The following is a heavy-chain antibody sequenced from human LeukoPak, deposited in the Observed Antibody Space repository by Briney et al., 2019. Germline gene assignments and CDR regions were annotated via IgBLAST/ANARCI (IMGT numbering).Heavy chain of an antibody. CDR2: ISYDGSNK. CDR3: ARDRYSSSWYRYYYYYYGMDV. Sequence: GGSLRLSCAASGFTFSSYAMHWVRQAPGKGLEWVAVISYDGSNKYYADSVKGRFTISRDNSKNTLCLQMNSLRAEDTAVYYCARDRYSSSWYRYYYYYYGMDVWGQGTTVTVSS. V-gene: IGHV3-30-3*01. CDR1: GFTFSSYA. J-gene: IGHJ6*02. D-gene: IGHD6-13*01.